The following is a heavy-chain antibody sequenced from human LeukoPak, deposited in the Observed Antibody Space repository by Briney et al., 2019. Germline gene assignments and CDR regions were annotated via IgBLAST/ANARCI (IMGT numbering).Heavy chain of an antibody. V-gene: IGHV3-21*01. J-gene: IGHJ6*03. CDR2: ISSAGGYI. CDR1: GFSFSSYS. D-gene: IGHD6-19*01. CDR3: ARDEGSDYYYYYMDV. Sequence: GGSLRLSCAASGFSFSSYSMNWVRQAPGKGLEWVSSISSAGGYIHYADSVKGRFTISRDNAKNSLYLQMNSLRVEDTAIYYCARDEGSDYYYYYMDVWGKGTTVTVSS.